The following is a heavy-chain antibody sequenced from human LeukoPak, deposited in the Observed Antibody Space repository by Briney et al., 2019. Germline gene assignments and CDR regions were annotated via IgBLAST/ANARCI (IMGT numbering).Heavy chain of an antibody. CDR3: ATHDGSSWFYFDY. Sequence: PSDTLSLTRTVSSGSISRYHWSWVPQPPGKGLEWIGYHHHTGRTNLNPSLKSRVTMSVDRSANQFSLQLSSVTAADTAIYYCATHDGSSWFYFDYWSQGTLVTVSS. CDR1: SGSISRYH. V-gene: IGHV4-59*08. CDR2: HHHTGRT. J-gene: IGHJ4*02. D-gene: IGHD6-13*01.